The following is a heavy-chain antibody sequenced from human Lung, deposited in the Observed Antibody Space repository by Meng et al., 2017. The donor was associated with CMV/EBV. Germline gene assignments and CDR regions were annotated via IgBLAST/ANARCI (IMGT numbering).Heavy chain of an antibody. J-gene: IGHJ4*02. D-gene: IGHD4-11*01. CDR3: ARDRQNSNYGSTDY. CDR2: ISSSSSYI. Sequence: GGSLRLSCLGSGFDFSTYSMNWFRQAPGKGPEWVSSISSSSSYIYYADSVKGRFTVSRNNANDSLYLQMNSLRAEDTGVYYCARDRQNSNYGSTDYWGQGNLVHVSS. CDR1: GFDFSTYS. V-gene: IGHV3-21*06.